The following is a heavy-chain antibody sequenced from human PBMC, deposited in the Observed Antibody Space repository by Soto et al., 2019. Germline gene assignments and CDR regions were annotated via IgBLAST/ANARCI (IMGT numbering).Heavy chain of an antibody. CDR3: ARESHSSGWLGSSDY. J-gene: IGHJ4*02. CDR2: IWYDGSNK. CDR1: GFTFSSYG. Sequence: GGSLRLSCAASGFTFSSYGMHWVRQAPGKGLEWVAVIWYDGSNKYYADSVKGRFTISRDNSKNTLYLQMNSLRAEDTAVYYCARESHSSGWLGSSDYWGQGTLVTVSS. V-gene: IGHV3-33*01. D-gene: IGHD6-19*01.